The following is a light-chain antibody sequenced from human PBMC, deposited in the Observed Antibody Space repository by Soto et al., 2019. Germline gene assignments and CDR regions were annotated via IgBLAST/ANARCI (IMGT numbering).Light chain of an antibody. CDR1: SSDVGGYNY. CDR3: SSYTTSSPPQIV. J-gene: IGLJ1*01. V-gene: IGLV2-14*03. CDR2: DVS. Sequence: QSVLTQPASVSGSPGQSITISCTGTSSDVGGYNYVSWYQHHPGKAPKLMIFDVSNRPSGVSNRFSGSKSGNTASLTISGLQPEDEADYYCSSYTTSSPPQIVFRTRTKVIFL.